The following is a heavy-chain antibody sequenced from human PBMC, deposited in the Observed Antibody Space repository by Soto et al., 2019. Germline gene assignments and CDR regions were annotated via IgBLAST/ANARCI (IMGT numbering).Heavy chain of an antibody. CDR1: GFTVSSNY. Sequence: EVQLVESGGGLIQPGGSLRLSCAASGFTVSSNYMSWVRQAPGKGLEWVSVIYSGGSTYYADSVKGRFTISRDNSKNTVYLQMYSLRAEDTAVYYCARAFNWNDDYFDYWGQGTLVTVSS. V-gene: IGHV3-53*01. J-gene: IGHJ4*02. CDR3: ARAFNWNDDYFDY. D-gene: IGHD1-1*01. CDR2: IYSGGST.